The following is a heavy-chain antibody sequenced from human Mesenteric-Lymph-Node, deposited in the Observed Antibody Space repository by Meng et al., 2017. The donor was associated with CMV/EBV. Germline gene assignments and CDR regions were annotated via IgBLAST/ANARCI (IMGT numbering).Heavy chain of an antibody. J-gene: IGHJ1*01. V-gene: IGHV4-59*01. CDR2: IYYSGST. Sequence: SETLSLTCTVSGGSISSYYWSWIRQPPGKGLEWIGYIYYSGSTNYNPSLKSRVTISVDTSKNQFSLKLSSVTAADTAMYYCARGYGDYEGVEYWGQGTLVTVSS. D-gene: IGHD4-17*01. CDR1: GGSISSYY. CDR3: ARGYGDYEGVEY.